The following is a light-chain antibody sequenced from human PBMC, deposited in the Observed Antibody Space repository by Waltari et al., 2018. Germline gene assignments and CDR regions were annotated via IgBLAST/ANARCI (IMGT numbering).Light chain of an antibody. CDR1: RTDVGSYNL. CDR2: EVS. Sequence: QSALTQPASVSGSPGQSITIPCTGTRTDVGSYNLVSWYQQHPGKAPKLMMYEVSKRPSGVSNRFSGSKSGNTASLTISGLQAEDEADYYCCSYAGSSTLLFGTGTKVTVL. CDR3: CSYAGSSTLL. V-gene: IGLV2-23*01. J-gene: IGLJ1*01.